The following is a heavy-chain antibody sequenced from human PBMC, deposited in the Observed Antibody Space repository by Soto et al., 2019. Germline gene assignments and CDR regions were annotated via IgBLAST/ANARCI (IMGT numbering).Heavy chain of an antibody. D-gene: IGHD1-26*01. Sequence: GGSLRLSCAASGFTFSSYAMSRVRQAPGKGLEWVSAISGSGGSTYYADSVKGRFTISRDNSKNTMYLQMNSRRAEDTAVYYCAKEVGEGPTTLGYFDYWGQGTLVTVSS. CDR3: AKEVGEGPTTLGYFDY. V-gene: IGHV3-23*01. CDR2: ISGSGGST. CDR1: GFTFSSYA. J-gene: IGHJ4*02.